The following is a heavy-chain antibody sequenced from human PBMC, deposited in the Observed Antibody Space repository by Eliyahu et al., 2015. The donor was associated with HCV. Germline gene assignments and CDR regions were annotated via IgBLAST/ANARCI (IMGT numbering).Heavy chain of an antibody. CDR3: TKSKSVVVDYEAFDI. CDR2: ISWNSGTT. J-gene: IGHJ3*02. CDR1: GFXFDXYG. Sequence: EVQLVESGGGLVRPGGSLRLSCEGSGFXFDXYGLSWVRQAPGKGLEWVSSISWNSGTTAYADSVQGRFTISRDNAKNSLDLQMNSLRIEDTAFYYCTKSKSVVVDYEAFDIWGQGTMVTVSS. D-gene: IGHD2-15*01. V-gene: IGHV3-9*01.